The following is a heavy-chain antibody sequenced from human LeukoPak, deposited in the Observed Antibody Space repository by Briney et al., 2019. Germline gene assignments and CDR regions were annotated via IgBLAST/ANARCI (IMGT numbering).Heavy chain of an antibody. CDR1: GDSISGSNYH. J-gene: IGHJ5*02. CDR2: VHRSGRA. CDR3: AREPDA. Sequence: SETLSLTCTVSGDSISGSNYHWGWIRQPPGMGLEWLGNVHRSGRAYYNESLRGRTTISVGTSRNKFSPRLASMTTADTAVYYCAREPDAWGQELLVTVSS. V-gene: IGHV4-39*07.